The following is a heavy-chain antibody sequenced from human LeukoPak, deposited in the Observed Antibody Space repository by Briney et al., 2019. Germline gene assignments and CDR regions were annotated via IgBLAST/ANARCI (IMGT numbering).Heavy chain of an antibody. J-gene: IGHJ4*02. CDR2: VDNSAIT. D-gene: IGHD3-16*01. V-gene: IGHV4-59*08. CDR3: ARHGGGYSFDY. CDR1: GGSFGGFY. Sequence: SETLSLTCTVSGGSFGGFYWSWIRQPPGKGLERIGYVDNSAITYTNPSLKSRVTIFLDTSKKQVSLKLSSVTAADTAVYFCARHGGGYSFDYWGQGTLVTVSS.